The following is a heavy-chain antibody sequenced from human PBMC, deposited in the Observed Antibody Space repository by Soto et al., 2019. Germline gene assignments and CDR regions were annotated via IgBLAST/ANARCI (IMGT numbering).Heavy chain of an antibody. CDR1: GGTFSNHA. J-gene: IGHJ3*02. V-gene: IGHV1-69*12. Sequence: QVHLVQSGAEVKKPGSSVKVSCKASGGTFSNHAINWVRQAPGQGLEWMGRIIPIFTTTNYAQKFQGRVTITADXSXIXXDMELSSLKHDDTAVYYCAREVAADGTFREDVFDIWGQGTLVTVSS. CDR2: IIPIFTTT. D-gene: IGHD6-13*01. CDR3: AREVAADGTFREDVFDI.